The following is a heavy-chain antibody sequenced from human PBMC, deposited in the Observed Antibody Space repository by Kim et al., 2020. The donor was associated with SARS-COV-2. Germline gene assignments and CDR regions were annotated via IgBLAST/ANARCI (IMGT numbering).Heavy chain of an antibody. Sequence: SETLSLTCTVSGGSISSYYWSWIRQPPGKGLEWIGYIYYSGSTNYNPSLKSRVTISVDTSKNQFSLKLSSVTAADTAVYYCARASFITMVRGVLVDYWG. CDR3: ARASFITMVRGVLVDY. CDR1: GGSISSYY. D-gene: IGHD3-10*01. V-gene: IGHV4-59*01. CDR2: IYYSGST. J-gene: IGHJ4*01.